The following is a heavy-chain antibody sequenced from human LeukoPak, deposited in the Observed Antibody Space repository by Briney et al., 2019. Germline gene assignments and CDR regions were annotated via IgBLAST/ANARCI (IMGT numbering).Heavy chain of an antibody. Sequence: GESLKISCKASGYTFTNYWIGWVRQMPGEGLEWMGIIYPGDSDTRYSPSFRGQVIISADKSIRTAYLQWTSLKASDTAMYYCARRRVINADFDYWGQGTLVTVSS. J-gene: IGHJ4*02. D-gene: IGHD5-24*01. CDR1: GYTFTNYW. CDR3: ARRRVINADFDY. CDR2: IYPGDSDT. V-gene: IGHV5-51*01.